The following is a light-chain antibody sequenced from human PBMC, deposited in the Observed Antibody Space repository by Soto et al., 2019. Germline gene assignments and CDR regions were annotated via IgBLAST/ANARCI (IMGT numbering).Light chain of an antibody. CDR2: GAS. CDR3: QHYGTSPLFI. CDR1: QSVSSSY. J-gene: IGKJ3*01. Sequence: EIVLTQSPGTLSLSPGERATLSCRASQSVSSSYLAWYQQKPGQAPRLLIYGASSRATGVPDRFSGSGSGTDFTLTISRLEPEDFAVHYCQHYGTSPLFIFGPGTIVDIK. V-gene: IGKV3-20*01.